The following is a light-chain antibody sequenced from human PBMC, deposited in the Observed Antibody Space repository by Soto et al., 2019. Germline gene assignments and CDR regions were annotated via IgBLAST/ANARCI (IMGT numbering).Light chain of an antibody. V-gene: IGKV3-20*01. Sequence: DNVLTQSPGTLSLSPGDRATLSCRASQSVRSGYFAWYQQKPGEAPRLLIGGASSRATGIPDRFSGGGSGTDFTLTISRLEPEDIALYYCHQYGNSPLTFGGGTTVEIK. CDR3: HQYGNSPLT. CDR1: QSVRSGY. CDR2: GAS. J-gene: IGKJ4*01.